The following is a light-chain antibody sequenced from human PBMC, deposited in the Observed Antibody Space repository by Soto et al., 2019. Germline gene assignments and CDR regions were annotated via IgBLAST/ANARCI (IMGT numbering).Light chain of an antibody. CDR1: QSISTY. Sequence: DIQMTQSPSSLSASVGDRVTITCRASQSISTYLNWYQQKPGKAPEFLIYSASSLQSGVPSRFSGSGSGTDFTLTINSLQPEDFATYYCPQSYSPPWTFGQGTKVEIK. V-gene: IGKV1-39*01. J-gene: IGKJ1*01. CDR3: PQSYSPPWT. CDR2: SAS.